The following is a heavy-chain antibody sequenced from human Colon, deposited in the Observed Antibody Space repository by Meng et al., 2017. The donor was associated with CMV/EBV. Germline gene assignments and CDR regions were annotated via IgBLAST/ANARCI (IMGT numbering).Heavy chain of an antibody. CDR1: GYTFTGHY. J-gene: IGHJ6*02. CDR3: VRDMRGCDTDSCYTGGECGMDD. D-gene: IGHD2-2*02. CDR2: IHPNSGGT. V-gene: IGHV1-2*02. Sequence: SVKVSCQASGYTFTGHYIHWVRQAPGRGLEWVGWIHPNSGGTNFAQEFKGKVTLTSDTSISTVYMELRRLTSADTAVYYCVRDMRGCDTDSCYTGGECGMDDWGQGTTVTVSS.